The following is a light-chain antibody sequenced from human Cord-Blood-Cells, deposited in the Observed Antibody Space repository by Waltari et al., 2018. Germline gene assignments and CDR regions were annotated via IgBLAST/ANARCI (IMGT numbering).Light chain of an antibody. CDR1: QSVLYSSNNKNY. V-gene: IGKV4-1*01. CDR3: QQYYSTPT. Sequence: DIVMTQSPDSLAVSLGERATINCKSSQSVLYSSNNKNYLAWYQQKTGQPPKLLIYWASTRESGVPDRCSGSGSGTDFTLTISSLQAEDVAVYYCQQYYSTPTFGGGTKVEIK. CDR2: WAS. J-gene: IGKJ4*01.